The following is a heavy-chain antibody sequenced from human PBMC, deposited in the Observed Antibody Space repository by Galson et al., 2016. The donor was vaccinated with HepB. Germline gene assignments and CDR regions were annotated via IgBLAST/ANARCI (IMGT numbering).Heavy chain of an antibody. V-gene: IGHV3-53*01. J-gene: IGHJ4*02. CDR2: IYTDGST. D-gene: IGHD6-13*01. CDR3: AKSSPYGTTWYGKLDY. Sequence: GKGLEWVSFIYTDGSTYYSDSVNGRFTISRDDSKNTLFLRMNSLKADDTAVYYCAKSSPYGTTWYGKLDYWGQGTLVIVSS.